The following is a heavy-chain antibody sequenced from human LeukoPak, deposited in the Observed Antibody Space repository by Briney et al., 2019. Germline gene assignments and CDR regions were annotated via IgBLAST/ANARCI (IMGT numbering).Heavy chain of an antibody. CDR2: IYTSGSA. D-gene: IGHD2-2*01. J-gene: IGHJ6*03. CDR3: ARDKQEDIVVVPAGKVHYYYYMDV. Sequence: SGTLSVTSAEPRGSISGDNWCWICEKAGEGLWCVWRIYTSGSANYNHSLKWRRTMSVDTSKNQFSLKLSSVTAADTAVYYCARDKQEDIVVVPAGKVHYYYYMDVWGKGTTVTVSS. CDR1: RGSISGDN. V-gene: IGHV4-4*07.